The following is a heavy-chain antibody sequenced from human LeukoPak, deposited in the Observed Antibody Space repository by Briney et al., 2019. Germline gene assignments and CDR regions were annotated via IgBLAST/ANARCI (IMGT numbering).Heavy chain of an antibody. CDR3: ARPKYQLLWGPYDAFDI. J-gene: IGHJ3*02. CDR2: ICPGDSDT. Sequence: PGESLKISCKGSGYSFTSYWIGWVRQMPGKGLEWMGIICPGDSDTRYSPSFQGQVTISADKSISTAYLQWSSLKASDTAMYYCARPKYQLLWGPYDAFDIWGQGTMVTVSS. D-gene: IGHD2-2*01. V-gene: IGHV5-51*01. CDR1: GYSFTSYW.